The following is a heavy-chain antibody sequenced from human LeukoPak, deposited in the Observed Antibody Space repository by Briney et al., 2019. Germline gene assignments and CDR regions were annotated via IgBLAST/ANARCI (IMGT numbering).Heavy chain of an antibody. CDR2: VTYTGS. V-gene: IGHV4-59*08. D-gene: IGHD5-18*01. J-gene: IGHJ3*02. CDR1: GTSISSYY. Sequence: SETLSLTCTVSGTSISSYYWSWLRQPPGKGPEWIGYVTYTGSKYNPALKSRVTISTDRSKKEVSLRLSSVTAADTAMYFCARHVDTALIGAFHIWGQGTMVTVS. CDR3: ARHVDTALIGAFHI.